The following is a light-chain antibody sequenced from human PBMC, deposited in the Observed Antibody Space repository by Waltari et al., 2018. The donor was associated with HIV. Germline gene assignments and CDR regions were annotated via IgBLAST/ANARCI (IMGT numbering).Light chain of an antibody. J-gene: IGLJ1*01. CDR3: QSRDTNNDHYV. V-gene: IGLV3-19*01. CDR2: GAN. Sequence: SSELTQDPVVSVALGQTIKITCQGERLRGFFANWYQQRPGPAPVLVVYGANRRPSRIPDRFSASNSGSTSSLIISDSQAVDEADYYCQSRDTNNDHYVFGGGTRVIVL. CDR1: RLRGFF.